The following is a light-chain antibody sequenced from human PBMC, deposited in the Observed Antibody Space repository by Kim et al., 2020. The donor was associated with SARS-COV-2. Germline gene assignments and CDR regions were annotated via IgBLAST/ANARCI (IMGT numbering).Light chain of an antibody. CDR1: SSSIGSNN. Sequence: ELTQPPSASGTPGQRVTISCSGSSSSIGSNNVVWYQQLPGAAPNLLIYSNNQRPSGVPHRFSGSRSGTSASLAISGLQSGDEADYYCAVWDDSLKQGVFGGGTQLTVL. J-gene: IGLJ3*02. V-gene: IGLV1-44*01. CDR3: AVWDDSLKQGV. CDR2: SNN.